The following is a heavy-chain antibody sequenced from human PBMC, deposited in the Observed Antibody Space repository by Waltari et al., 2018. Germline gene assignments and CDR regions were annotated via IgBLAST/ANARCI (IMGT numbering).Heavy chain of an antibody. CDR1: GFTFSSYA. V-gene: IGHV3-23*01. D-gene: IGHD1-26*01. Sequence: EVQLLESGGGLVQPGGSLSLSCAASGFTFSSYAMSRVRQAPGKGLEWVSAISGSGGSTYYADSVKGRFTISRDNSKNTLYLQMNSLRAEDTAVYYCAKTVWELPNPLDYWGQGTLVTVSS. CDR2: ISGSGGST. J-gene: IGHJ4*02. CDR3: AKTVWELPNPLDY.